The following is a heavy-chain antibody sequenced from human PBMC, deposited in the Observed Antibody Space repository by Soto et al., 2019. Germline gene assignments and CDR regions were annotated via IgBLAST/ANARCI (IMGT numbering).Heavy chain of an antibody. J-gene: IGHJ5*02. Sequence: QVQLVQSGAEVKKPGSSVKVSCKASGGTFSSYAISWVRQAPGQGLEWMGGIIPIFGTANYAQKFQGRVTITADESTSTAYMELSSLRSEDTAVYYCARDRDYDSSGYPNWFDPWGQGTLVTVSS. CDR3: ARDRDYDSSGYPNWFDP. CDR2: IIPIFGTA. V-gene: IGHV1-69*01. D-gene: IGHD3-22*01. CDR1: GGTFSSYA.